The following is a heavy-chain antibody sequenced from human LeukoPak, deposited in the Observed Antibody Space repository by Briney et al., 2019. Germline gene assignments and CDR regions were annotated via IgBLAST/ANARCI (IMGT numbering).Heavy chain of an antibody. Sequence: ASVKVSCKASGYTFTGYYMHWVRQAPGQGLEWMGWINPNSGGTNYAQKFQGRVTMTRDTSISTAYMELSRLRSADTAVYYCARKGGYGDTFDYWGQGTLVTVSS. CDR1: GYTFTGYY. D-gene: IGHD4-17*01. CDR2: INPNSGGT. V-gene: IGHV1-2*02. J-gene: IGHJ4*02. CDR3: ARKGGYGDTFDY.